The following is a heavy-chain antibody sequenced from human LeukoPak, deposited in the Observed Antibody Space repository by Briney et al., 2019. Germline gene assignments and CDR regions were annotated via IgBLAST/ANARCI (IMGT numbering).Heavy chain of an antibody. J-gene: IGHJ4*02. CDR3: ARDYRYYYGSGKYFPFDY. CDR2: ISPNNDHT. Sequence: ASVKVSCKASGYSFTKYGINWVRHVPGQGLEWMGWISPNNDHTNNAQNFQGRVTVTTDTSTNTVYMELRSLTSDDTAVYYCARDYRYYYGSGKYFPFDYWGQGTLVTVSS. D-gene: IGHD3-10*01. CDR1: GYSFTKYG. V-gene: IGHV1-18*01.